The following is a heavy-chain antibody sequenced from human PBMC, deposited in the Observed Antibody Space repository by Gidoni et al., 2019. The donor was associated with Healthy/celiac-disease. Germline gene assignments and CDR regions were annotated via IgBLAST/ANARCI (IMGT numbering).Heavy chain of an antibody. CDR3: AKYCSSTSCYIRGGDY. CDR1: GFTFSSYA. Sequence: EVQLLESGGGLVQPGGSLRFSCAASGFTFSSYAMSWVRQAPGKGLEWVSAISGSGGSTYYADSVKGRFTISRDNSKNTLYLQMNSLRAEDTAVYYCAKYCSSTSCYIRGGDYWGQGTLVTVSS. V-gene: IGHV3-23*01. D-gene: IGHD2-2*02. J-gene: IGHJ4*02. CDR2: ISGSGGST.